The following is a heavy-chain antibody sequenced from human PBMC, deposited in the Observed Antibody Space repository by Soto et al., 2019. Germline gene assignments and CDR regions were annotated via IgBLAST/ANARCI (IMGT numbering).Heavy chain of an antibody. CDR3: ARDLCSGWFYFDF. CDR2: NNPNSAGT. V-gene: IGHV1-2*02. J-gene: IGHJ4*02. CDR1: GYTFTGYY. Sequence: QVQLVQSGAEVKKTGASVKVSCKTSGYTFTGYYIHWVRQAPGQGLEWMGWNNPNSAGTKYEQKFQGRATMTSDTSITTAYMELTRLTSDDTAVYFCARDLCSGWFYFDFWGQGTLVTVSS. D-gene: IGHD6-19*01.